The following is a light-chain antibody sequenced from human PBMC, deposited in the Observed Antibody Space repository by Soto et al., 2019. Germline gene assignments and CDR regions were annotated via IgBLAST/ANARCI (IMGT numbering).Light chain of an antibody. CDR3: QQSHSNPPT. CDR1: ESVITY. V-gene: IGKV1-39*01. J-gene: IGKJ4*01. Sequence: DIQITQSPSSLSASVGDRVTITCRASESVITYLNWYRQKPGKAPNLLIHTASTLETGVPTRFSGSGSGTDFTLTISSLQPEDFGIYYCQQSHSNPPTFGGGTKVDIK. CDR2: TAS.